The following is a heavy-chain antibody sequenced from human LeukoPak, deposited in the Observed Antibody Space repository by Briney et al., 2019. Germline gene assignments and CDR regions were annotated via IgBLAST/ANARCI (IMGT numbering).Heavy chain of an antibody. J-gene: IGHJ4*02. D-gene: IGHD1-26*01. V-gene: IGHV4-34*01. CDR3: ARGSSVVGATGDY. Sequence: SETPSLTCAVYGGSFSGYYWSWIRQPPGKGLEWIGGINHSGCTNYNPSLKSRVTISVDTSKNQFSLKLSSVTAADTAVYYCARGSSVVGATGDYWGQGTLVTVSS. CDR1: GGSFSGYY. CDR2: INHSGCT.